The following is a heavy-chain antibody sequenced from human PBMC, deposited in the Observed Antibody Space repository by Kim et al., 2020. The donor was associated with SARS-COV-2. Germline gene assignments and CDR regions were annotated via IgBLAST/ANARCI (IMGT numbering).Heavy chain of an antibody. CDR3: ARGGIQGRFDP. CDR2: T. Sequence: TNYNPSLKRRVTRSVDTSKHQFSLKLSSVTAADTAVYYCARGGIQGRFDPWGQGTLVTVSS. V-gene: IGHV4-34*01. D-gene: IGHD5-18*01. J-gene: IGHJ5*02.